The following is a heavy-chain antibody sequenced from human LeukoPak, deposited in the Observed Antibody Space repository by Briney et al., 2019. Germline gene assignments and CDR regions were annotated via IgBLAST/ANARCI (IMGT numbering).Heavy chain of an antibody. J-gene: IGHJ3*02. Sequence: ASVKVSCKASGYTFTGYYMHWVRQAPGQGLEWMGWINPNSGGTNYAQKFQGRVTMTGDTSISTAYMELSRLRSDDTAVYYCARDRMTARPSTDAFDIWGQGTMVTVSS. CDR2: INPNSGGT. CDR1: GYTFTGYY. D-gene: IGHD6-6*01. V-gene: IGHV1-2*02. CDR3: ARDRMTARPSTDAFDI.